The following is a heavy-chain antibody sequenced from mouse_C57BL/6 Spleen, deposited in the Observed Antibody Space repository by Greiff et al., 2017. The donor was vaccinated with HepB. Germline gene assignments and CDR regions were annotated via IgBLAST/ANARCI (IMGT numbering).Heavy chain of an antibody. J-gene: IGHJ3*01. D-gene: IGHD1-1*01. V-gene: IGHV5-15*01. CDR2: ISNLAYSI. CDR3: ARPHYYGGSTGFAY. Sequence: EVQGVESGGGLVQPGGSLKLSCAASGFTFSDYGMAWVRQAPRKGPEWVAFISNLAYSIYYADTVTGRFTISRENAKNTLYLEMSSLRSEDTAMYYCARPHYYGGSTGFAYWGQGTLVTVSA. CDR1: GFTFSDYG.